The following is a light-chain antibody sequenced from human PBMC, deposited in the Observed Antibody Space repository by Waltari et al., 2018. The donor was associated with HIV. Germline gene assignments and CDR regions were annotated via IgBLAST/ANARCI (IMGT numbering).Light chain of an antibody. V-gene: IGLV2-14*01. CDR2: EVS. CDR3: SSVANSVTLSVL. CDR1: RRDLGYYNY. J-gene: IGLJ3*02. Sequence: HFSLTQPASVSGSAGRSITIPCRATRRDLGYYNYVLWCQQHPGKAPKLMIYEVSNRPSGISNRFSGSKSGNTASLTISALQAEDEADYFCSSVANSVTLSVLFGGGTKLTVL.